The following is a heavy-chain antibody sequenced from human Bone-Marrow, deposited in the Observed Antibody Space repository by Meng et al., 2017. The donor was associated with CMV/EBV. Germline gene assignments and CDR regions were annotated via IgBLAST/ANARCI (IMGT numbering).Heavy chain of an antibody. V-gene: IGHV3-23*01. CDR3: AKVQVTAAILESPADYFDY. CDR1: GFTFSSYV. Sequence: GGPLRLSCAASGFTFSSYVMSWVRQAPGKGLEWVSGISGSGGSSYYADSVKGRFTISRDNSKNTLYLQMNSLRAADTAVYYCAKVQVTAAILESPADYFDYWGQGTLVTVSS. J-gene: IGHJ4*02. CDR2: ISGSGGSS. D-gene: IGHD2-2*02.